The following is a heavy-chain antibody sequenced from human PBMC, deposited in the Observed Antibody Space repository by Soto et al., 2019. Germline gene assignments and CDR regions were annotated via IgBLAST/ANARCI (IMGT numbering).Heavy chain of an antibody. CDR2: ISSSSSTI. J-gene: IGHJ4*02. Sequence: PGGSLRLSCAASGFTFSSYSMNWVRQAPGKGLEWVSYISSSSSTIYYADSVKGRFTISRDNAKNSLYLQMNSLRDEDTAVYYFVRWLQESGLFDYWCQGILVTVS. CDR1: GFTFSSYS. D-gene: IGHD5-12*01. V-gene: IGHV3-48*02. CDR3: VRWLQESGLFDY.